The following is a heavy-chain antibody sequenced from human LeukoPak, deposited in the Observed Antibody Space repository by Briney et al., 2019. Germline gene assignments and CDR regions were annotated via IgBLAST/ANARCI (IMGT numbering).Heavy chain of an antibody. Sequence: EASVKVSCKASRYTFTGYYMHWVRQAPGQGLEWIGWINPNSGNTGYAQKFQGRVTMTRNTSISTAYMELSSLRSEDTAVYYCARGLPYYYGSGKIDYWGQGTLVTVSS. CDR3: ARGLPYYYGSGKIDY. V-gene: IGHV1-8*02. D-gene: IGHD3-10*01. J-gene: IGHJ4*02. CDR1: RYTFTGYY. CDR2: INPNSGNT.